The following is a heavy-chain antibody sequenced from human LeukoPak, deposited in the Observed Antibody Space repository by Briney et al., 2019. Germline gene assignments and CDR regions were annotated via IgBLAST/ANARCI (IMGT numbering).Heavy chain of an antibody. D-gene: IGHD5-18*01. Sequence: SVKVSCKASGGTFSSYAISWVRQAPGQGLEWMGGIIPIFGTANYAQKFQGRVTITADESTSTAYMELSSLRAEDTAVYYCARDGTGYSYGYTGDYEYGMDVWGQGTMVTVSS. J-gene: IGHJ6*02. CDR2: IIPIFGTA. CDR1: GGTFSSYA. CDR3: ARDGTGYSYGYTGDYEYGMDV. V-gene: IGHV1-69*13.